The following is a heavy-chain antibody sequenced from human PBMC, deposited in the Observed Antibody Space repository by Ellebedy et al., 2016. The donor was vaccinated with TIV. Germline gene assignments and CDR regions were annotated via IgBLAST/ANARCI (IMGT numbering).Heavy chain of an antibody. CDR1: GFSFNNAW. CDR2: ITSKSDGGTT. CDR3: VQGGHYFDD. V-gene: IGHV3-15*01. J-gene: IGHJ4*02. Sequence: PGGSLRLSCAGSGFSFNNAWMSWVRQAPGKGLEWVGRITSKSDGGTTDYAEPVEGRLTISRDDAKNTLYLQMNSLKTEDTALYNCVQGGHYFDDWGQGTLVTVSS. D-gene: IGHD3-16*01.